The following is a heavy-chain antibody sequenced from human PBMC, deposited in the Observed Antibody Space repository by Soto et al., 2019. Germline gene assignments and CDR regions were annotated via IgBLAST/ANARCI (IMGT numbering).Heavy chain of an antibody. J-gene: IGHJ6*03. CDR3: ASLIAAAGTGGYYYYMDV. Sequence: SATLSLTCAVYGGSFSGYYWSWIRQPPGKGLEWIGEINHSGSTNYNPSLKSRVTISVDTSKNQFSLKLSSVTAADTAVYYCASLIAAAGTGGYYYYMDVWGKGTTVS. D-gene: IGHD6-13*01. CDR2: INHSGST. V-gene: IGHV4-34*01. CDR1: GGSFSGYY.